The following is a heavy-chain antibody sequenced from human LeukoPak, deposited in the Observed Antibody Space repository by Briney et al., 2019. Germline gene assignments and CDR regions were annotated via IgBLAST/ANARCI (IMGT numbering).Heavy chain of an antibody. Sequence: GESLKISCKGSGYSFTSYWIGWVRQMPGKGLEWMGIIYPGDSDTRYCPSFQGQVTISADKSISTAYLQWSSLKASDTAMYYCARRSSGSYSVGGYYYYMDVWGKGTTVTVSS. D-gene: IGHD1-26*01. CDR3: ARRSSGSYSVGGYYYYMDV. CDR2: IYPGDSDT. CDR1: GYSFTSYW. J-gene: IGHJ6*03. V-gene: IGHV5-51*01.